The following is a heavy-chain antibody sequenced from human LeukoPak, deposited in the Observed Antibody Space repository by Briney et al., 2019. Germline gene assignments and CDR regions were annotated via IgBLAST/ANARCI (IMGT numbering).Heavy chain of an antibody. CDR1: GFTFSSFW. CDR2: IKKDGSEK. J-gene: IGHJ4*02. CDR3: ARVWWSHAGGAEY. V-gene: IGHV3-7*05. Sequence: PGGSLRLSCAASGFTFSSFWMTWVRQPPGKGLEWVAIIKKDGSEKYCVDSVKGRFTISRDNAKNSLYLQMSSLRAEDTAVYYCARVWWSHAGGAEYWGQGTLVPVSS. D-gene: IGHD3-16*01.